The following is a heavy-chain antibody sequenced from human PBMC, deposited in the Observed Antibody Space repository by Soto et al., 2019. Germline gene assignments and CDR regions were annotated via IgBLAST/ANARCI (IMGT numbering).Heavy chain of an antibody. J-gene: IGHJ5*02. V-gene: IGHV3-30*18. CDR2: ISYDGSNK. D-gene: IGHD3-10*01. Sequence: GGSLRLSCAASGFTFSSYGMHWVRQAPGKGLEWVAVISYDGSNKYYADSVKGRFTISRDNSKNTLYLQMNSLRAEDTAVYYCAKDGIPGWFGEVIIVGWFDPWGQGTLVTVSS. CDR3: AKDGIPGWFGEVIIVGWFDP. CDR1: GFTFSSYG.